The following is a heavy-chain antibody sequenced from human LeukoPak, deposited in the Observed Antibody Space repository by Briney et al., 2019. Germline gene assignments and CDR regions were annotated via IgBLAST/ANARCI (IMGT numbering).Heavy chain of an antibody. J-gene: IGHJ4*02. CDR2: ISYTYSDI. Sequence: PGGSLRLYCVASGFIFSDYYMSWIRQTPGKGLEWISYISYTYSDIYYADSVRGRFTISRDNAKNSLYLQMNNLRAEDTAVYYCASGSSSVGYWGQGTRVTVSS. D-gene: IGHD6-6*01. CDR3: ASGSSSVGY. V-gene: IGHV3-11*01. CDR1: GFIFSDYY.